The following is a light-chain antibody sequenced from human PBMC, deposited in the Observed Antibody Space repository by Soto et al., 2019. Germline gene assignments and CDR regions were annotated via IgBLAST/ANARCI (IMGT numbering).Light chain of an antibody. CDR3: HQYGVSPWT. J-gene: IGKJ1*01. V-gene: IGKV3-20*01. CDR2: GAA. Sequence: EIVLTQSPGTLSLSPGERATLSCRASQSITRSLLAWYQQKRGQAPRLIIYGAASRATGIPERFSGRASGTDFTLTISRLEPEDFALYYCHQYGVSPWTFGRGTKVELK. CDR1: QSITRSL.